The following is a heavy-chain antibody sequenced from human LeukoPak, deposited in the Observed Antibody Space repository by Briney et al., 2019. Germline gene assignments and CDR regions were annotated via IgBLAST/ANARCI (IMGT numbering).Heavy chain of an antibody. CDR2: MYHSGST. Sequence: SETLSLTCTVSGYSISSGYYWGWIRQPPGKGLEWIGSMYHSGSTYYNPSLKSRVTISVDTSKNQFSLKLSSVTAADTAVYYCARGVTPFDYWGQGTLVTVSS. D-gene: IGHD2-21*02. CDR3: ARGVTPFDY. CDR1: GYSISSGYY. J-gene: IGHJ4*02. V-gene: IGHV4-38-2*02.